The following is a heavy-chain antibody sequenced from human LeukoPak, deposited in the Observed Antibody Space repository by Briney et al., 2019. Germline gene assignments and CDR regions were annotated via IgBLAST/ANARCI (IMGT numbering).Heavy chain of an antibody. CDR3: ARERYCSGGSCYASDY. D-gene: IGHD2-15*01. CDR1: GYSFTSYW. J-gene: IGHJ4*02. V-gene: IGHV5-51*01. CDR2: IYPGDSDT. Sequence: GESLKISCKGSGYSFTSYWIGWVRQMPGKGLEWMGIIYPGDSDTRYSPSFQGQVTISADESISTAYLQWSSLKASDTAMYYCARERYCSGGSCYASDYWGQGTLVTVSS.